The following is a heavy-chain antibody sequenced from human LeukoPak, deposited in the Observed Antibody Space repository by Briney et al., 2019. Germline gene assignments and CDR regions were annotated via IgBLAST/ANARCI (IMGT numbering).Heavy chain of an antibody. D-gene: IGHD5-24*01. V-gene: IGHV3-7*05. J-gene: IGHJ4*02. Sequence: GGSPRLSCAASGFTFSSYWMSWVRQAPGKGLEWVANIKQDGSEKYYVDSVKDRFTISRDNAKNSLYLQMNSLRAEDTAVYYCARAKEMATILTYWGQGTLVTVSS. CDR1: GFTFSSYW. CDR3: ARAKEMATILTY. CDR2: IKQDGSEK.